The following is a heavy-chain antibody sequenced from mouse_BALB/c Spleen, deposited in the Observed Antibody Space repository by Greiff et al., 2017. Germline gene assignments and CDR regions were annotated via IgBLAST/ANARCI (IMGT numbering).Heavy chain of an antibody. J-gene: IGHJ4*01. CDR1: GFTFSNYW. V-gene: IGHV6-6*02. CDR2: IRLKSNNYAT. Sequence: EVKLMESGGGLVQPGGSMKLSCVASGFTFSNYWMNWVRQSPEKGLEWVAEIRLKSNNYATHYAESVKGRFTISRDDSKSSVYLQMNNLRAEDTGIYYCTRDRSDGVYAMDYWGQGTSVTVSS. CDR3: TRDRSDGVYAMDY. D-gene: IGHD2-14*01.